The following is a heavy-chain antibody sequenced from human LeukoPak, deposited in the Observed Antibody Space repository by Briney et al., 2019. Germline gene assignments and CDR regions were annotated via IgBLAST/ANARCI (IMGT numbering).Heavy chain of an antibody. D-gene: IGHD4-23*01. Sequence: PSETLSLTCAVSGGSISSGGYSWSWIRQPPGKGLEWIGYIYHSGSTYYNPSLKSRVTISVDTSKNQFSLKLSSVTAADTAVYYCARLTVVTHPDWFDPWGQGTLVTVSS. V-gene: IGHV4-30-2*02. J-gene: IGHJ5*02. CDR3: ARLTVVTHPDWFDP. CDR1: GGSISSGGYS. CDR2: IYHSGST.